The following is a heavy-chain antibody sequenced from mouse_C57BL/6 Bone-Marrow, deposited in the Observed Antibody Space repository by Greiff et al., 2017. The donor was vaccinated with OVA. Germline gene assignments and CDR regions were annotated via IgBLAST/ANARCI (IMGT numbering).Heavy chain of an antibody. J-gene: IGHJ2*01. D-gene: IGHD1-1*01. V-gene: IGHV1-69*01. CDR3: ALITTVVAPYYFDY. CDR1: GYTFTSYW. CDR2: IDPSDSYT. Sequence: QVQLQQPGAELVMPGASVKLSCKASGYTFTSYWMHWVKQRPGQGLEWIGEIDPSDSYTNYNQKFKGKSPLTVDKSSSTAYMQLSSLTSEDSAVYYCALITTVVAPYYFDYWGQGTTLTVSS.